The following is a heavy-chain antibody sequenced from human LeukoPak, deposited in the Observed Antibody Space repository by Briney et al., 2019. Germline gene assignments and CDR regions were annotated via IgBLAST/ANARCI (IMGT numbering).Heavy chain of an antibody. V-gene: IGHV3-7*03. CDR3: ARAPGYSSWNFDY. Sequence: GGSLRLSCAASGFTFSSYWMSWVRQAPGKGLEWVANIKQDGSEKYYVDSVKGRFTISRDNAKNSLYLQMNSLRAGDTAVYYCARAPGYSSWNFDYWGQGTLVTVSS. J-gene: IGHJ4*02. D-gene: IGHD6-19*01. CDR2: IKQDGSEK. CDR1: GFTFSSYW.